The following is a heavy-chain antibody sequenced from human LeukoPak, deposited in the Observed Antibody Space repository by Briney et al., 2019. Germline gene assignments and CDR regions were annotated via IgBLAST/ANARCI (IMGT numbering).Heavy chain of an antibody. CDR1: GGSISSYY. V-gene: IGHV4-59*01. J-gene: IGHJ5*02. CDR3: ARYLVVVPAAQYWFDP. CDR2: IYYSGST. Sequence: SETLSLTCTVSGGSISSYYWSWIRQPPGKGLEWIGYIYYSGSTNYNPSLKSRVTISVDTSKNQFSLKLSSVTAADTAVYYCARYLVVVPAAQYWFDPWDQGTLVTVSS. D-gene: IGHD2-2*01.